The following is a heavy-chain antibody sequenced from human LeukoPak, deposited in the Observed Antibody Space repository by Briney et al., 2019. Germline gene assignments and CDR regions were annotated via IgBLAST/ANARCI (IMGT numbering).Heavy chain of an antibody. CDR1: GGSISSHY. Sequence: SETLSLTCTVSGGSISSHYWSWILQPPGKGLVGIGYIYCSGSTNYNPSLKRRVTISVEASKSHVSLQLSSVTAADTAVYYCARNSGYCSSTSCYTGQNWFDPWGQGTLVTVSS. CDR3: ARNSGYCSSTSCYTGQNWFDP. J-gene: IGHJ5*02. CDR2: IYCSGST. V-gene: IGHV4-59*11. D-gene: IGHD2-2*02.